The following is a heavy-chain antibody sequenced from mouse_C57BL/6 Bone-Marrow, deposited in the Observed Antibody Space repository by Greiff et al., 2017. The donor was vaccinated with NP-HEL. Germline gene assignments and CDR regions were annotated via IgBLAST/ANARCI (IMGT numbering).Heavy chain of an antibody. CDR1: GYTFTDYN. CDR3: ARSYSSNRGAMDY. J-gene: IGHJ4*01. CDR2: INPNNGGT. D-gene: IGHD2-5*01. Sequence: EVQLQQSGPELVTPGASVKIPCKASGYTFTDYNMDWVKPSPGKSLEWIGDINPNNGGTIYNQKFKGKATLTADKSFSTDYMELRSLTSEDTAVYYCARSYSSNRGAMDYWGQGTSVTVSS. V-gene: IGHV1-18*01.